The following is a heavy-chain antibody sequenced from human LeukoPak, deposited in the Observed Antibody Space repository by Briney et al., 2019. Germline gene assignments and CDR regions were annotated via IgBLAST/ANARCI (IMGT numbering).Heavy chain of an antibody. V-gene: IGHV3-48*01. CDR2: ISSSTSTI. CDR3: ARDRAGGAYHYDSSGYYY. CDR1: GFTFSDYS. D-gene: IGHD3-22*01. Sequence: PGGSLRLSCAASGFTFSDYSMNWVRQAPGKGLEWVSYISSSTSTIYYADSVRGRFTISRDNAKNSLYLQMNSLRAEDTAVYYCARDRAGGAYHYDSSGYYYWGQGTLVTVSS. J-gene: IGHJ4*02.